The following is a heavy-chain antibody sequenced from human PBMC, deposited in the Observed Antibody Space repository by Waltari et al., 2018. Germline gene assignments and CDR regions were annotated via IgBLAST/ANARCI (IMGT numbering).Heavy chain of an antibody. CDR1: GFTFSSYA. D-gene: IGHD1-1*01. CDR3: AKGAGGTGTAADY. J-gene: IGHJ4*02. Sequence: EVQLVESGGGLVQPGGSLRLSCAASGFTFSSYAMSWVRQAPGKGLEWVSAISGRGVSTSYADSVKCRFTISRDNSKNTLYLQMNSLRAEDTAVYYCAKGAGGTGTAADYWGQGTLVTVSS. V-gene: IGHV3-23*04. CDR2: ISGRGVST.